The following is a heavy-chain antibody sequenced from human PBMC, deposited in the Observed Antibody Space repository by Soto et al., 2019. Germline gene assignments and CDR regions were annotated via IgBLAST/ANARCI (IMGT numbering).Heavy chain of an antibody. D-gene: IGHD3-3*01. J-gene: IGHJ4*02. V-gene: IGHV3-23*01. CDR2: ISGSGGST. CDR1: GFTFSSYA. CDR3: AKAQLRSRTYYDF. Sequence: EVQLLESGGGLVQPGGSLRLSCAASGFTFSSYAMSWVRQAPGKGLEWVSAISGSGGSTYYADSVKGRFTISRDNSKNTLYLQMNSLRAGDTAVYYCAKAQLRSRTYYDFWGQGTLVTFSS.